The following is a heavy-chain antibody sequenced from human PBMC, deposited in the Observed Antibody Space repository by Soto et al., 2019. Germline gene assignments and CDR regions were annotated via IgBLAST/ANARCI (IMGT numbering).Heavy chain of an antibody. D-gene: IGHD3-10*01. J-gene: IGHJ5*02. V-gene: IGHV1-18*01. Sequence: GASVKVSCKASGFTFASSAVQWVRQARGQGLEWIGWIIAYNGNTNYAQKLQGRVTMTTDTSTSTAYMELRSLRSDDTAVYYCARDVGDNWFDPWGQGTLVTVSS. CDR2: IIAYNGNT. CDR3: ARDVGDNWFDP. CDR1: GFTFASSA.